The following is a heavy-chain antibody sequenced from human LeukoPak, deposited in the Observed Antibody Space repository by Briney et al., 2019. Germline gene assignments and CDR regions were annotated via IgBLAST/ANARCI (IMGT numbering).Heavy chain of an antibody. D-gene: IGHD2-2*01. CDR3: AKVGCSSTSCYSLVY. V-gene: IGHV3-30*02. Sequence: GGSLRLSCAASGFTFSSYGMHWVRQAPGKGLEWVAFIRYDGSNKYYADSVKGRFTISRDNSKNTLYLQMNSLRAEVTAVYYCAKVGCSSTSCYSLVYWGQGTLVTVSS. CDR1: GFTFSSYG. CDR2: IRYDGSNK. J-gene: IGHJ4*02.